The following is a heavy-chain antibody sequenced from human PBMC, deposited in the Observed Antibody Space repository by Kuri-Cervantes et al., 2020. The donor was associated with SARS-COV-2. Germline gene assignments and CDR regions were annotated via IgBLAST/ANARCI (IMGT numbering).Heavy chain of an antibody. D-gene: IGHD2-21*02. J-gene: IGHJ2*01. CDR2: ISDSGST. Sequence: SETLSLTCTVSGGSINSYYWSWIRQPPGKGLEWIGYISDSGSTKYSPSLKSRITMSVDTSKNEFSLKVNSVTDADTAVYYCARHPLSYCGGDCSSPSWYFDLWGRGTLVTVSS. CDR1: GGSINSYY. CDR3: ARHPLSYCGGDCSSPSWYFDL. V-gene: IGHV4-59*01.